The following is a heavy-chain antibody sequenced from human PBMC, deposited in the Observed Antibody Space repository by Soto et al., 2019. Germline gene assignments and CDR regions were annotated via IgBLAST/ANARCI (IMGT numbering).Heavy chain of an antibody. J-gene: IGHJ4*02. D-gene: IGHD6-13*01. V-gene: IGHV4-61*01. CDR2: IYYSGST. CDR1: GGSVSSGSYY. Sequence: QVQLQESGPGLVKPSETLSLTGTVSGGSVSSGSYYWSWIRQPPGKGLEWIGYIYYSGSTNYNPSLKSRVTISVDTSKNQFSLKLSSVTAADTAVYYCARDSSSWYGNTAYFDYWGQGTLVTVSS. CDR3: ARDSSSWYGNTAYFDY.